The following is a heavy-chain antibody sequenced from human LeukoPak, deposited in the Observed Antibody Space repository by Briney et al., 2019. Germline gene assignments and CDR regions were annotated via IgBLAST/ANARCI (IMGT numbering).Heavy chain of an antibody. D-gene: IGHD2-2*01. V-gene: IGHV3-23*01. CDR1: GFTFSSYA. Sequence: PGGSLRLSCAASGFTFSSYAMSWVRQAPGKGLEWVSAISGSGGSTYYADSVKGRFTISRDNSKNTLYLQVNSLRAEDTAVYYCAKDGVYCSSTSCYYYYGMDVWGQGTTVTVSS. CDR2: ISGSGGST. J-gene: IGHJ6*02. CDR3: AKDGVYCSSTSCYYYYGMDV.